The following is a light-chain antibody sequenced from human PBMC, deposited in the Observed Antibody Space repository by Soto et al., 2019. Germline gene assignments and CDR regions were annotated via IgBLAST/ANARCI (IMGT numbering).Light chain of an antibody. CDR1: SSNIGSNY. Sequence: QLVLTQPPSASGTPGQRVTISCSGTSSNIGSNYVYWYQQLPVTTPKLLIYRNNQRPSGVPDRFSGSKSGTSASLAISGLRSEDEADYYCAAWDDSLSGVVFGGGTQLTVL. J-gene: IGLJ2*01. CDR3: AAWDDSLSGVV. CDR2: RNN. V-gene: IGLV1-47*01.